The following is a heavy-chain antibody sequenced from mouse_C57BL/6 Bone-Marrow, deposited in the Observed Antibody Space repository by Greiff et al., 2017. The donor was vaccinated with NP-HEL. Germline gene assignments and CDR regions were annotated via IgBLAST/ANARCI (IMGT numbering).Heavy chain of an antibody. CDR3: ARTLYYYGSSSPFAY. J-gene: IGHJ3*01. CDR2: IRNKANGYTT. CDR1: GFTFTDYY. Sequence: EVQGVESGGGLVQPGGSLSLSCAASGFTFTDYYMSWVRQPPGKALEWLGFIRNKANGYTTEYSASVKGRFTISRDNSQSILYLQMNALRAEDSATYYCARTLYYYGSSSPFAYWGQGTLVTVSA. V-gene: IGHV7-3*01. D-gene: IGHD1-1*01.